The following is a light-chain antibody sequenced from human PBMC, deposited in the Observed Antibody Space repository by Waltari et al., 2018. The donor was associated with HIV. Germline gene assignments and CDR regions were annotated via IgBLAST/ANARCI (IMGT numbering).Light chain of an antibody. CDR3: SSYGGVASYLI. V-gene: IGLV2-11*01. CDR1: SSDIGAYDY. CDR2: DVN. J-gene: IGLJ2*01. Sequence: HSALTQPRSVSGSPGQSVTISCTGTSSDIGAYDYVSWFQKFPGRAPKLLIFDVNKRPSGVPDRFSVFKSCDTASLTISGLQPDDESDYFCSSYGGVASYLIFGGGTTLTVL.